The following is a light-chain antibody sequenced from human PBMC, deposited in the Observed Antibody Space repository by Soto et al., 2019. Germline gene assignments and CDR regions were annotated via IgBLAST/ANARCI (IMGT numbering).Light chain of an antibody. CDR1: QSVRSRY. V-gene: IGKV3-20*01. Sequence: EIVLTQSPGTLSLSPGERATLSCRASQSVRSRYLAWYQQKPGQAPRLLIYGASSRATAIPDRFSGSGSGTDFTLTISSLQSEDFAVYYCQQYNNWWTFGQGTKVDIK. CDR3: QQYNNWWT. CDR2: GAS. J-gene: IGKJ1*01.